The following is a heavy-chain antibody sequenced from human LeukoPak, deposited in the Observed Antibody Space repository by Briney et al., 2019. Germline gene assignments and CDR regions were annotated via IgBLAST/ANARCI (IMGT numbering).Heavy chain of an antibody. D-gene: IGHD3-22*01. Sequence: ASVKVSCKASGYTFTNYGISWVRQAPGQGLEWMGWINPNSGGTNYAQKFQGRVTMTRDTSISTAYMELSRLRSDDTAVYYCARDHYDSSTVDYWGQGTLVTVSS. CDR3: ARDHYDSSTVDY. V-gene: IGHV1-2*02. CDR2: INPNSGGT. CDR1: GYTFTNYG. J-gene: IGHJ4*02.